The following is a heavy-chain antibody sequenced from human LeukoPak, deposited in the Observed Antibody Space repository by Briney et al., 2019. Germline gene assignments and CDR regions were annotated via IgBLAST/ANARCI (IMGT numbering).Heavy chain of an antibody. D-gene: IGHD5-24*01. V-gene: IGHV4-30-2*01. CDR3: ARGKLSPRHGYNVPFDY. CDR1: GGSISSGGYS. J-gene: IGHJ4*02. CDR2: IYHSGST. Sequence: PSETLSLTCAVSGGSISSGGYSWSWIRQPPGKGLEWIGYIYHSGSTYYNPSLKSRVTISVDRSKNQFSLKLSSVTAADTAVYYCARGKLSPRHGYNVPFDYWGQGTLVTVSS.